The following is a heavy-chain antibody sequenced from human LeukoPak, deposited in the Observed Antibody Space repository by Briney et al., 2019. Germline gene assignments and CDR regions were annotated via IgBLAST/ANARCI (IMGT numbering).Heavy chain of an antibody. J-gene: IGHJ2*01. CDR3: ARNPREYGDYSWYLDL. CDR1: GFTFTTHW. D-gene: IGHD4-11*01. CDR2: IDYDGSGT. Sequence: PGGSLRPSCAASGFTFTTHWMHWVRQTPGKGLVWVSRIDYDGSGTSYADSVKGRFTISRDNAQNMVYLQMDSLRVEDTAVYYCARNPREYGDYSWYLDLWGRGTLVSVSS. V-gene: IGHV3-74*01.